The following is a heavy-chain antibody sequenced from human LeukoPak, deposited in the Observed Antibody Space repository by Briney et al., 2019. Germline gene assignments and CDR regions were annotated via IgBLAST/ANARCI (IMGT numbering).Heavy chain of an antibody. V-gene: IGHV4-39*01. CDR2: IYYTGST. Sequence: PETLSLTCTVSGGSVSSTEFYWGWIRQPPGKGLQWIGNIYYTGSTYYNPSLNSRVTMSVDTSQNQISLKMTSVTAADTAVYYCARLSKGRYFDYIFDYWGQGTLVTVSS. CDR3: ARLSKGRYFDYIFDY. CDR1: GGSVSSTEFY. D-gene: IGHD3-9*01. J-gene: IGHJ4*02.